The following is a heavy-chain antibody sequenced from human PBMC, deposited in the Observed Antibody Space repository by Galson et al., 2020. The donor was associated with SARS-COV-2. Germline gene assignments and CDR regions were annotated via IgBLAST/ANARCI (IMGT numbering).Heavy chain of an antibody. D-gene: IGHD3-10*01. CDR3: ARDREVRGGYYMDV. CDR2: IWYDGSNK. CDR1: GFTFSSYG. J-gene: IGHJ4*02. V-gene: IGHV3-33*01. Sequence: GESLKISCAASGFTFSSYGMHWVRQAPGKGLEWVAVIWYDGSNKYYADSVKGRFTISRDNSKNTLYLQMNSLRAEDTAVYYCARDREVRGGYYMDVWGQGTLVTVSS.